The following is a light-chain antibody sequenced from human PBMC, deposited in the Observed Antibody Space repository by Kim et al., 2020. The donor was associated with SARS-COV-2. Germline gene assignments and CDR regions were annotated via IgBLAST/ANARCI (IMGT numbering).Light chain of an antibody. V-gene: IGKV3-15*01. CDR2: GAS. CDR1: QSVSSN. Sequence: IVMTQSPATLSVSPGERATLSCRASQSVSSNLAWYQQKPGQAPRLLIYGASTRATGIPARFSGSGSGTEFTLTISSLQSEDFAVYYCQQYNNWPPLTFGGGNKVDIK. CDR3: QQYNNWPPLT. J-gene: IGKJ4*01.